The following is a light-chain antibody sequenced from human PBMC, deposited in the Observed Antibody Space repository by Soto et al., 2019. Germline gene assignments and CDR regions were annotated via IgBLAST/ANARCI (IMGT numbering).Light chain of an antibody. CDR2: KAS. V-gene: IGKV1-5*03. CDR3: QQYNDNWT. J-gene: IGKJ1*01. Sequence: DIQMTQSPSTLSASVGDRVTITCRASQSISSWLAWYQQKPGTAPKLLIYKASTLQSGVPSRFSGSGSGTDFTLTITSLQLDDSATYYCQQYNDNWTFGQGTKVEIK. CDR1: QSISSW.